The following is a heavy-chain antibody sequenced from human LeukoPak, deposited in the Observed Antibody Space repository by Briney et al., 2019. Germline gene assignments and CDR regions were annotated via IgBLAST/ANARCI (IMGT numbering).Heavy chain of an antibody. Sequence: GGSLRLSCAASGFTFSSNYMNWVRQAPGKGLEWVSVIYSGGSTYYADSVKGRFTISRDNSKNTLYLQMNSLRAEDTAVYYCARKTTVTVRAPFDMWGQGTMVTVSS. D-gene: IGHD4-17*01. CDR3: ARKTTVTVRAPFDM. J-gene: IGHJ3*02. CDR2: IYSGGST. CDR1: GFTFSSNY. V-gene: IGHV3-53*01.